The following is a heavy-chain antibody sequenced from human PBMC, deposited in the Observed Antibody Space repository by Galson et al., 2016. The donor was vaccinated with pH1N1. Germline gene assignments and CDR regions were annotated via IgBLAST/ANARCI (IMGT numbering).Heavy chain of an antibody. D-gene: IGHD4-17*01. CDR3: AHSLYGDYVGWFDP. CDR2: IYWNDDK. V-gene: IGHV2-5*01. CDR1: GFSLSTSGVG. Sequence: PALVKPTQTLTLTCTFSGFSLSTSGVGVGWIRQPPGKALEWLALIYWNDDKRYSPSLKSRLTITKDTSKNQVVLTMTNMDPVDTATYYCAHSLYGDYVGWFDPWGQGTLVPVPS. J-gene: IGHJ5*02.